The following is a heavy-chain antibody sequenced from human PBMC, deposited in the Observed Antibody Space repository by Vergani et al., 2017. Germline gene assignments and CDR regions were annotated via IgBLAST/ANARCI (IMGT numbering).Heavy chain of an antibody. D-gene: IGHD3-10*01. CDR2: ISSSSSTI. J-gene: IGHJ4*02. CDR3: ARDGSVWFGESLYYFDY. CDR1: GFTFSSYS. V-gene: IGHV3-48*04. Sequence: EVQLVESGGGLVQPGGSLRLSCAASGFTFSSYSMNWVRQAPGKGLEWVSYISSSSSTIYYADSVKGRFTISRDNAKNSLYLQMNSLRAEDTAVYYCARDGSVWFGESLYYFDYWGQGTLVTVSS.